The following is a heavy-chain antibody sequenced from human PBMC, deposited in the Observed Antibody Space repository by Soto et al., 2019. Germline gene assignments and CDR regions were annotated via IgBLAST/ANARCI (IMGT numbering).Heavy chain of an antibody. J-gene: IGHJ6*02. CDR3: ARGNVLRFLEWLPTHYYGMDV. V-gene: IGHV1-2*04. Sequence: ASVKVSCKASGYTFTGCYMHWVRQAPGQGLEWMGWINPNSGGTNYAQKFQGWVTMTRDTSISTAYMELSRLRSDDTAVYYCARGNVLRFLEWLPTHYYGMDVWGQGTTVTVSS. D-gene: IGHD3-3*01. CDR1: GYTFTGCY. CDR2: INPNSGGT.